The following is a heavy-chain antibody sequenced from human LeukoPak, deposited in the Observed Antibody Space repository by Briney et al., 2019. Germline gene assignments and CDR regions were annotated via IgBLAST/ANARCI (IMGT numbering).Heavy chain of an antibody. D-gene: IGHD1-1*01. CDR1: GFTFSDAW. J-gene: IGHJ4*02. CDR3: TRDRTALDY. Sequence: PGGSLRLSCAASGFTFSDAWMTWVRQASGKGLGWVGRIGSKTDGGTTDYAAPVRGRFTISRDDSKNTLYLQMNSLKTDDTAVYYCTRDRTALDYWGQGTPVTVSS. V-gene: IGHV3-15*04. CDR2: IGSKTDGGTT.